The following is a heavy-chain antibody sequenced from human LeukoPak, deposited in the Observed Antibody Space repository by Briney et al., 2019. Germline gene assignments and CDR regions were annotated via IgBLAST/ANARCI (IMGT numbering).Heavy chain of an antibody. CDR1: GFTFSSYG. CDR3: ARGGVLWPAGFDY. D-gene: IGHD3-10*01. J-gene: IGHJ4*02. V-gene: IGHV3-33*01. Sequence: GGSLRLSCAASGFTFSSYGMHWVRQAPGKGLEWVAVIWYDGSNKYYADSVKGRFTISRDNSKNTLYLQMNSLRAEDTAVYYCARGGVLWPAGFDYWGQGTLVTVSS. CDR2: IWYDGSNK.